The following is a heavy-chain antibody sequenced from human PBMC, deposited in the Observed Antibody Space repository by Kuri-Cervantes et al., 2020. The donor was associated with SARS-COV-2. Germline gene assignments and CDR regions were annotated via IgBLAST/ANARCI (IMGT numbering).Heavy chain of an antibody. D-gene: IGHD3-3*01. Sequence: ESLKISCTVSGGSISSYYWSWIRQPAGKGLEWIGYIYHSGSTYYNPSLKSRVTISVDRSKNQFSLKLSSVTAADTAVYYCARVVTGAFDIWGQGTMVTVSS. V-gene: IGHV4-59*06. J-gene: IGHJ3*02. CDR3: ARVVTGAFDI. CDR2: IYHSGST. CDR1: GGSISSYY.